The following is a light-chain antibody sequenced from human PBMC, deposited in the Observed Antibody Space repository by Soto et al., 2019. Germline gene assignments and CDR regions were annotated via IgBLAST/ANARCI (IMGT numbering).Light chain of an antibody. Sequence: EIVLTQSPGTLSLSPGERATLSCRASQSVGSSYLAWYQQKPGQAPRLLIYGASSRATGIPDRFSGSGSGTDFTLTISRLEPEDFAVYYCQQYGSSTGPITFGQGTRLEIK. V-gene: IGKV3-20*01. CDR1: QSVGSSY. CDR2: GAS. CDR3: QQYGSSTGPIT. J-gene: IGKJ5*01.